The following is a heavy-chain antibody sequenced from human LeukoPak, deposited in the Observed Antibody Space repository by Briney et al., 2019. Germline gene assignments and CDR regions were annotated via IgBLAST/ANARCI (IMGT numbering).Heavy chain of an antibody. V-gene: IGHV4-59*08. J-gene: IGHJ3*02. CDR1: GGSLSSFY. CDR3: AKYAWGWLDI. CDR2: IFYSGST. Sequence: SETLSLTCTVSGGSLSSFYWSWIRQPPGEGRELIGYIFYSGSTHYNPSLESRVTISADTSKNQFSLRLRSVTAADTAVYYCAKYAWGWLDIWGQGTMVTVSS. D-gene: IGHD6-19*01.